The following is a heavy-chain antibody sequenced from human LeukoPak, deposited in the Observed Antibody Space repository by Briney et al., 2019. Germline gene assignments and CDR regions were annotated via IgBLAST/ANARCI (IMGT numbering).Heavy chain of an antibody. J-gene: IGHJ6*03. CDR1: GFTVSSNY. CDR3: ASTTRGGTYYYYMDV. V-gene: IGHV3-53*01. D-gene: IGHD1-1*01. CDR2: IYSGGST. Sequence: GGSLRLSCAASGFTVSSNYMTWVRQAPGKGLEWVSVIYSGGSTYYADSVEGRFTVSRDNSKNTLYLQMNSLRAEDTAVYYCASTTRGGTYYYYMDVWGKGTTVTISS.